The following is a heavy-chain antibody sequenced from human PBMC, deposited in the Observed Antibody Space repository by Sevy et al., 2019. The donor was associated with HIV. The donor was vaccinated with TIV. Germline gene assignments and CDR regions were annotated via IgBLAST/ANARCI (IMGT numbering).Heavy chain of an antibody. CDR3: AKICTIISLLGHFNS. D-gene: IGHD2-2*01. CDR1: GYTFTAYY. CDR2: INPNSGGT. V-gene: IGHV1-2*07. J-gene: IGHJ4*02. Sequence: ASVKVSCKTSGYTFTAYYLHWVRQAPGQGLEWMGWINPNSGGTNFAHKFQGRVTMTTDTSISTAYMDLSRLRSDDRAVYYCAKICTIISLLGHFNSWGQGTLVTVSS.